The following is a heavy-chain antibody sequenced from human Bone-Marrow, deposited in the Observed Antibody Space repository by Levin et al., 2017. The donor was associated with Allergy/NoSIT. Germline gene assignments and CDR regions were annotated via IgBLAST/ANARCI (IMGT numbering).Heavy chain of an antibody. CDR1: GGAFESHA. CDR2: IIPVLGQV. J-gene: IGHJ4*02. V-gene: IGHV1-69*13. D-gene: IGHD3-9*01. Sequence: ASVKVSCKASGGAFESHAISWVRQAPGQGLEWMGGIIPVLGQVNYAQKFQGRVTFTADDSTNTVHLELTTLTSDDTAVYYCSRDGYILRHSDWPPALDFWGQGTLVTVSS. CDR3: SRDGYILRHSDWPPALDF.